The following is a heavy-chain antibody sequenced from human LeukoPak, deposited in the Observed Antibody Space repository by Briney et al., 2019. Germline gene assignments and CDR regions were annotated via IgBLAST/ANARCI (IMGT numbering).Heavy chain of an antibody. Sequence: GGSLRLSCAASGLTVSSNYMSWVRQAPGKGLEWVSVIYTGGTTYYTDSVKGRFTISRDSSRNTVYLQMNSLRAEDTAVYYCASGGYYYDSRGYYHSFDYWGQGTLVTVSS. J-gene: IGHJ4*02. CDR1: GLTVSSNY. D-gene: IGHD3-22*01. V-gene: IGHV3-53*01. CDR3: ASGGYYYDSRGYYHSFDY. CDR2: IYTGGTT.